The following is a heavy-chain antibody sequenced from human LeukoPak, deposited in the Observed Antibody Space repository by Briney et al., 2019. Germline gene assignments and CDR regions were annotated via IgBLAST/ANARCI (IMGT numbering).Heavy chain of an antibody. CDR3: ARDIPYGLSYFDY. CDR1: GFTLRSLW. J-gene: IGHJ4*02. V-gene: IGHV3-7*04. Sequence: GSLRLSCSASGFTLRSLWMTWVRQAPGEGLELVANIKEDGSDANYVDAVKGRFTISRDNAKDSLYLQMNSVRPEDTAVYYCARDIPYGLSYFDYWGQGTLVTVSS. CDR2: IKEDGSDA. D-gene: IGHD2-2*02.